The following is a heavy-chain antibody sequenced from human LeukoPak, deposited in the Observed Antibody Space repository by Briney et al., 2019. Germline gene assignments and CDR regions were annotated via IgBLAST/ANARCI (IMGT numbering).Heavy chain of an antibody. Sequence: GGSLRLSCAASGFTFSSYAMSWVRQAPGKGLEWVSGISGSGGSTYYADSVKGRFTISRDNSKNTLYIQMNSLRAEDTGVYYCAKGSDDSSGWYRPYYFDYWGQGTLVTVSS. J-gene: IGHJ4*02. CDR2: ISGSGGST. D-gene: IGHD6-19*01. V-gene: IGHV3-23*01. CDR1: GFTFSSYA. CDR3: AKGSDDSSGWYRPYYFDY.